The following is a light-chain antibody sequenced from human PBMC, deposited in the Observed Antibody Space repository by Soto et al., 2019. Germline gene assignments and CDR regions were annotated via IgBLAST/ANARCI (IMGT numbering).Light chain of an antibody. CDR3: QQYNNWPPWT. CDR1: QSVSTN. CDR2: GAS. J-gene: IGKJ1*01. Sequence: EIVMTQSPATLSVSPGERATLSCRASQSVSTNLAWYQQKPGQAPRLLIYGASTRATGIPARFSGSGSGTEFTLTINSLESEDLAVYHCQQYNNWPPWTFGQGTKVEIK. V-gene: IGKV3-15*01.